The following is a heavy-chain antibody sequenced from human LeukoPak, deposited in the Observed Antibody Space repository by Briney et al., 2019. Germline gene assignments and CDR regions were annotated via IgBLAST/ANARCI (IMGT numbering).Heavy chain of an antibody. Sequence: SVKVSCKASGGTFNSHVISWLRHAPGQELEWMGGIIPVFGTASYAEKFQGRVTITTDESTTTAYMEMSSLTSEDTAVYYCARGYYYGSESYWHTKWFDPWGQGTLVTVSS. V-gene: IGHV1-69*05. J-gene: IGHJ5*02. CDR3: ARGYYYGSESYWHTKWFDP. D-gene: IGHD3-10*01. CDR1: GGTFNSHV. CDR2: IIPVFGTA.